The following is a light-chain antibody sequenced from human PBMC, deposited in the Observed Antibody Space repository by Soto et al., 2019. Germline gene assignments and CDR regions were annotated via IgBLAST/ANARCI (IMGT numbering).Light chain of an antibody. J-gene: IGLJ1*01. CDR2: EGS. CDR1: SSDVGSYNL. V-gene: IGLV2-23*01. CDR3: SSYAGSSTLYV. Sequence: QSALTQPASVYGSPGQSITISCTGTSSDVGSYNLVSWYQQHPGKAPKLMIYEGSKRPSGFSNRCSGSKSGNTASLTITGLQAEDEADYYCSSYAGSSTLYVFGTGTQLTVL.